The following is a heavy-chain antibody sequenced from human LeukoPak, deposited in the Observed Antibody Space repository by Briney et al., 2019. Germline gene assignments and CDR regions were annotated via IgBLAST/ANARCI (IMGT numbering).Heavy chain of an antibody. Sequence: GGSLRLSCAASGFTFSSYGMHWVRQAPGKGLEWVAFIRYDGSNKYYADSVKGRFTISRDNSKNTLYLQMNSLRAEDTAVYYCAKHKMATTYYFDYWGQGTLVTVSS. V-gene: IGHV3-30*02. CDR3: AKHKMATTYYFDY. D-gene: IGHD5-24*01. CDR1: GFTFSSYG. J-gene: IGHJ4*02. CDR2: IRYDGSNK.